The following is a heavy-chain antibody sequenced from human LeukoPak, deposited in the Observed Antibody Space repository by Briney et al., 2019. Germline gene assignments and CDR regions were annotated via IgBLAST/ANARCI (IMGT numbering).Heavy chain of an antibody. V-gene: IGHV3-48*04. CDR2: ISSSSSTI. Sequence: GGSLRLSCAASGFTFSSYSMNWVRQASGKGLEWVSYISSSSSTIYYADSVKGRFTISRDNAKNSLYLQMNSLRAGDTAVYYCARGTQGGDFDYWGQGTLVTVSS. CDR3: ARGTQGGDFDY. J-gene: IGHJ4*02. CDR1: GFTFSSYS. D-gene: IGHD1-14*01.